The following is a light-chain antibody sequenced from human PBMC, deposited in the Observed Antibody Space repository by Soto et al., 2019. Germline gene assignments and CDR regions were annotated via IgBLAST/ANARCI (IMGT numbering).Light chain of an antibody. J-gene: IGKJ3*01. CDR3: QQSYSSPYT. Sequence: DIVMTQSPATLSVAPGERVTFSCRASQGVSRKLAWYQHKPGQAPRLLISGASTGATGIPARFSGSGSGTEFTLTISSLQSEDFATYYCQQSYSSPYTFGPGTKVEIK. V-gene: IGKV3-15*01. CDR2: GAS. CDR1: QGVSRK.